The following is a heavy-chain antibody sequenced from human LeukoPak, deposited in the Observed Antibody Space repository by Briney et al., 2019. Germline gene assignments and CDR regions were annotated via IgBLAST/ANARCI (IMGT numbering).Heavy chain of an antibody. CDR1: GFTFSSYA. J-gene: IGHJ6*02. D-gene: IGHD6-19*01. Sequence: GGSLRLSCAASGFTFSSYAMHWVRQAPGKGLEYVSAISSNGGSTYYASSVKGRFTISRDNSKNTLYLQMGSLRAEDMAVYYCASLSSYSSGWYYGMDVWGQGTTVTVSS. V-gene: IGHV3-64*01. CDR2: ISSNGGST. CDR3: ASLSSYSSGWYYGMDV.